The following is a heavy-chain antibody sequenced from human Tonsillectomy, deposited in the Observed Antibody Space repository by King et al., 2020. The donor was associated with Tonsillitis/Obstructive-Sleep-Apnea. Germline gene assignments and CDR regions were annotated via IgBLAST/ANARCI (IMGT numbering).Heavy chain of an antibody. J-gene: IGHJ6*03. Sequence: VQLVESGGGLVQPGGSRRLSCEAAGFTVSSYAMSWFRQAPGKVLEWVSGISGSVGSPYYADSVKGRLTISSDNSKNTLYLQMNSLRVEDTAVYYCAKAFSLGYYYYYMDVWGKGTTVTVSS. CDR3: AKAFSLGYYYYYMDV. D-gene: IGHD2/OR15-2a*01. CDR2: ISGSVGSP. CDR1: GFTVSSYA. V-gene: IGHV3-23*04.